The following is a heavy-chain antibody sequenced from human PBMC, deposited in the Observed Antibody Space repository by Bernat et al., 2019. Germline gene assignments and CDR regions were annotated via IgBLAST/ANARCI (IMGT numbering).Heavy chain of an antibody. D-gene: IGHD3-22*01. CDR2: IRSKAYGGTT. Sequence: EVQLVESGGGLVQPGRSLRLSCTASGFTFGDYAMSWFRQAPGKGLEWVGFIRSKAYGGTTEYAASVKGRFTISRDDSKSIAYLQMNSLKTEDTAVYYCTRDNYYDSSGYYYFDYWGQGTLVTVSS. CDR3: TRDNYYDSSGYYYFDY. V-gene: IGHV3-49*03. CDR1: GFTFGDYA. J-gene: IGHJ4*02.